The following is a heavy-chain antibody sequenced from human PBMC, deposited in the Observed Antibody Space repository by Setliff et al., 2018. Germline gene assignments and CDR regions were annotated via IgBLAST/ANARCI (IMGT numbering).Heavy chain of an antibody. J-gene: IGHJ4*02. CDR2: VDPEDGET. D-gene: IGHD3-22*01. V-gene: IGHV1-69-2*01. CDR3: ARLWISYESNTYFYPKYFDF. Sequence: GASVKVSCKVSGYTFTDYYMHWVQQAPGKGLEWMGLVDPEDGETIYAEKFQGRVTMTTDTSTSTAYMELRSLRSEDTAVYYCARLWISYESNTYFYPKYFDFWGQGTLVTVSS. CDR1: GYTFTDYY.